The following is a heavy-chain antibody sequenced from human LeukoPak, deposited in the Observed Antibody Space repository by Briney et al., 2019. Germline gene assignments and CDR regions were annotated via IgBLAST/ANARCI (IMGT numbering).Heavy chain of an antibody. CDR3: ASSSGSRTHIDY. V-gene: IGHV3-30*02. J-gene: IGHJ4*02. D-gene: IGHD1-26*01. Sequence: QPGGSLRLSCAASGFTFSSYSMNWVRQAPGKGLEWVAFIRYDGSNKYYADSVKGRFTISRDNSKNTLYLQMNSLRAEDTAVYYCASSSGSRTHIDYWGQGTLVTVSS. CDR1: GFTFSSYS. CDR2: IRYDGSNK.